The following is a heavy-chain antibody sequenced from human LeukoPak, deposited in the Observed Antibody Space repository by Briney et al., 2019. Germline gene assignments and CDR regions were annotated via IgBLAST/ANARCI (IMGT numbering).Heavy chain of an antibody. CDR2: IYYSGST. CDR3: ARDHQGQLGDAFDI. D-gene: IGHD6-6*01. CDR1: GGSISSSSYY. J-gene: IGHJ3*02. V-gene: IGHV4-39*07. Sequence: PSETLSLTCTVSGGSISSSSYYWGWIRQPPGKGLEWIGSIYYSGSTYYNPSLKSRVTISVDTSKNQFSLQLNSVTPEDTAVYYCARDHQGQLGDAFDIWGQGTMVTVSS.